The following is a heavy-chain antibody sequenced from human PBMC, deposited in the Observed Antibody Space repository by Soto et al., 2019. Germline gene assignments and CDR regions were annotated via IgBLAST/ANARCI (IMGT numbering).Heavy chain of an antibody. CDR2: IIPIFGTA. CDR3: ARTYGDYVSDGYGMDV. D-gene: IGHD4-17*01. V-gene: IGHV1-69*06. CDR1: GGTFSSYA. J-gene: IGHJ6*02. Sequence: SVKVSCKASGGTFSSYAISWVRQAPGQGLEWIGGIIPIFGTANYAQKFQGRVTITADKSTSTAYMELSSLRSEDTAVYYCARTYGDYVSDGYGMDVWGQGTTVTVSS.